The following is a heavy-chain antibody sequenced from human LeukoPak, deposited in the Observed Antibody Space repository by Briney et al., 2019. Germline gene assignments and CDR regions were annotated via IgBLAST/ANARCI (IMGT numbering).Heavy chain of an antibody. V-gene: IGHV4-34*01. CDR2: INHSGST. D-gene: IGHD3-16*01. Sequence: PSETLSLTCAVYGGSFSGYYWSWIRQPPGKGLEWIGEINHSGSTNYNPSLKSRVTISVDKSKNQFSLKLSSVTAADTAVYYCARDFPVWGTNYYYGMDVWGQGTTVTVSS. CDR1: GGSFSGYY. CDR3: ARDFPVWGTNYYYGMDV. J-gene: IGHJ6*02.